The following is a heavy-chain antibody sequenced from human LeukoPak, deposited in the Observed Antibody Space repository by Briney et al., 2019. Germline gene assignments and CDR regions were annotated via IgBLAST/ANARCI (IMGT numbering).Heavy chain of an antibody. J-gene: IGHJ4*02. CDR3: ARAEYNWNGFDY. CDR1: GCTFTGYY. V-gene: IGHV1-2*02. Sequence: VASVKVSCKASGCTFTGYYMHWVRQAPGQGLEWMGWINPNSGGTNYAQKFQGRVTMTRDTSISTAYMELSRLRSDDTAVYYCARAEYNWNGFDYWGQGTLVTASS. D-gene: IGHD1-1*01. CDR2: INPNSGGT.